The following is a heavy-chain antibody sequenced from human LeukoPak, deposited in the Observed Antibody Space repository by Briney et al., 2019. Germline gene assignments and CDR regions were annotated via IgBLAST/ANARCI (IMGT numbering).Heavy chain of an antibody. CDR1: GFIFRSYT. CDR3: AKDSSDYGDYDPGAFDY. V-gene: IGHV3-23*01. J-gene: IGHJ4*02. Sequence: PGGSLRLSCVASGFIFRSYTMNWVRQAPGKGLEWVSAISGSGGSTYYADSVKGRFTTSRDNSKNTLYLQMNSLRAEDTAVYSCAKDSSDYGDYDPGAFDYWGQGTLVTVSS. D-gene: IGHD4-17*01. CDR2: ISGSGGST.